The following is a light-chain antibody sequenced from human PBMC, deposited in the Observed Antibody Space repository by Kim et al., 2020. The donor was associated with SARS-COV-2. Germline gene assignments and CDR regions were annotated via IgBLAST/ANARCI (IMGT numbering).Light chain of an antibody. CDR2: TNA. J-gene: IGLJ2*01. CDR3: QSYDNTWV. CDR1: SSNIGAGYD. V-gene: IGLV1-40*01. Sequence: QSVLTQPPSVSGAPGQTVTISCNGSSSNIGAGYDVHWYKQFPGAAPKLLISTNANRPSDVPDRFSVSISHTSASLAITGLQAEDEADYYCQSYDNTWVFGGGTQLTVL.